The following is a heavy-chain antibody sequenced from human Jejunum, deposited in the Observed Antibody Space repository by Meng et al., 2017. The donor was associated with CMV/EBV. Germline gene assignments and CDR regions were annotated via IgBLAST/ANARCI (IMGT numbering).Heavy chain of an antibody. Sequence: FRFSRHNMNWVRQAPGKGLEWVASISATSTYIYYADTVKGRFTISRDNAKNSLYLQMNSLRVEDTAVYYCANQMPWNYYHGMDLWGQGTTVTVSS. CDR2: ISATSTYI. CDR3: ANQMPWNYYHGMDL. J-gene: IGHJ6*02. V-gene: IGHV3-21*01. CDR1: FRFSRHN. D-gene: IGHD1-7*01.